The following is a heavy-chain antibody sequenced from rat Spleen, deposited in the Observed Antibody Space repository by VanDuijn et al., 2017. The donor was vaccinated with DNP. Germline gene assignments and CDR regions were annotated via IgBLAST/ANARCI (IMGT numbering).Heavy chain of an antibody. CDR2: ISPNGIDA. CDR3: ARPDY. Sequence: EVQLVESGGGLVQPGGSLKLSCAVSGLTFTNYGMAWVRQAPAKGLEWVAVISPNGIDAHYRDSVRGRFTISRDNAKSTLYLQVNSLRSEDTATYYCARPDYWGQGVMVTVSS. V-gene: IGHV5S13*01. CDR1: GLTFTNYG. J-gene: IGHJ2*01.